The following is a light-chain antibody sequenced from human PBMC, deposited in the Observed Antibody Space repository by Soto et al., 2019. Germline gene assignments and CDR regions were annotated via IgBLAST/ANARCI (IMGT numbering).Light chain of an antibody. Sequence: QSALTQPASVSGSPGQSITITCTGTSSDVGGYNYVSWYQQHPGKAPKLIIYEVNKRPLGVSNRFSGSKSGNTASLAISGLQADDEADYYCNSYAGGSILDVVFGGGTQLTVL. CDR2: EVN. J-gene: IGLJ2*01. CDR1: SSDVGGYNY. V-gene: IGLV2-14*01. CDR3: NSYAGGSILDVV.